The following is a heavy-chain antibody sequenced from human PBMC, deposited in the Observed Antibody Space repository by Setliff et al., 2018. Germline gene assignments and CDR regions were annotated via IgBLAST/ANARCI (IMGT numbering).Heavy chain of an antibody. D-gene: IGHD3-22*01. V-gene: IGHV3-23*01. Sequence: PGGSLRLSCETSGFSFGAFTMNWVRQAPGKGLEWVSGIIQSGATFYADSVKGRFTISRDNAKNSVYLQVNSLRAEDTAVYYCATNPPKGPSGGYYYDDPYYYYMDVWGKGTTVTVSS. CDR2: IIQSGAT. J-gene: IGHJ6*03. CDR3: ATNPPKGPSGGYYYDDPYYYYMDV. CDR1: GFSFGAFT.